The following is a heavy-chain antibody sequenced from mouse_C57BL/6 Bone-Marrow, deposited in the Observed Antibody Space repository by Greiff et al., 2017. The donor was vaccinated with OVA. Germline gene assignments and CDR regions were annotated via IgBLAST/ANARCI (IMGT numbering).Heavy chain of an antibody. Sequence: VQLQQSGAELMKPGASVKLSCKATGYTFTGSWIEWVKQRPGHGLEWIGEILPVSGSTNYNEKFKGKATFTADTSSNTAYMQLRSLTTADSAIYYCASEGHYYGGSSWFAYWGQGTLVTVSA. CDR1: GYTFTGSW. V-gene: IGHV1-9*01. CDR3: ASEGHYYGGSSWFAY. J-gene: IGHJ3*01. D-gene: IGHD1-1*01. CDR2: ILPVSGST.